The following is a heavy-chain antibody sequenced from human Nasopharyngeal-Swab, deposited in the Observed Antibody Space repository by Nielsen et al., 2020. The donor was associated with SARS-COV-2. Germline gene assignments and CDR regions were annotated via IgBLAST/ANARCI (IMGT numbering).Heavy chain of an antibody. CDR3: ARGYCSSTSCYVRGNYFDY. V-gene: IGHV1-46*01. CDR2: INPSGGST. D-gene: IGHD2-2*01. CDR1: GYTFTSYY. Sequence: SVKVSCKASGYTFTSYYMHWVRQAPGQGLEWMGIINPSGGSTSYAQKFQGRVTMTRDTSTSTVYMELSSLRSEDTAVYYCARGYCSSTSCYVRGNYFDYWGQGTLVTVSS. J-gene: IGHJ4*02.